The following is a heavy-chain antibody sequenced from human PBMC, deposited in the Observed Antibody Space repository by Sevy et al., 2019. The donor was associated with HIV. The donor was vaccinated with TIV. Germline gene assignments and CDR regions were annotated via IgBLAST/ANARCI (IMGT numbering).Heavy chain of an antibody. CDR3: AEEHYDYRAGYYWYCGIDV. J-gene: IGHJ6*02. D-gene: IGHD3-3*01. CDR1: GFRFSDYG. Sequence: GGSMRLSCAASGFRFSDYGMHWVRQAPGKGLEWVSLIRFDGGMKYIADSVKGRFTISRDKVKDTLYLQMNSLRPEDTAVYYCAEEHYDYRAGYYWYCGIDVWGQGTTVTVSS. CDR2: IRFDGGMK. V-gene: IGHV3-30*02.